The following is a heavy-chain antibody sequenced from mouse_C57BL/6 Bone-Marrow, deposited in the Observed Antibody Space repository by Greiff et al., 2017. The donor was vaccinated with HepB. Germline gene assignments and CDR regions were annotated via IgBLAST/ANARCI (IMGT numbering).Heavy chain of an antibody. CDR2: IWRGGST. CDR3: AKNGWDWFAY. Sequence: VQLQQSGPGLVQPSQSLSITCTVSGFSLTSYGVHWVRQSPGKGLEWLGVIWRGGSTDYNAAFISRLSITKDNSKSQVFFKMNSLQADDTAIYYCAKNGWDWFAYWGQGTLVTVSA. J-gene: IGHJ3*01. V-gene: IGHV2-5*01. CDR1: GFSLTSYG. D-gene: IGHD4-1*01.